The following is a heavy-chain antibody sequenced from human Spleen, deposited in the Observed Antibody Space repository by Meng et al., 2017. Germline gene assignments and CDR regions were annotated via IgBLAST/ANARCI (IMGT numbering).Heavy chain of an antibody. Sequence: SLKISCAASGFTFDDYAMRWVRQAPGKGLEWVSGISWNSGSIGYADSVKGRFTISRDNSKNTLYLQMNSLRAEDTAVYYCAKDLELRVAFDIWGQGTMVTVSS. CDR2: ISWNSGSI. D-gene: IGHD1-7*01. CDR3: AKDLELRVAFDI. CDR1: GFTFDDYA. V-gene: IGHV3-9*01. J-gene: IGHJ3*02.